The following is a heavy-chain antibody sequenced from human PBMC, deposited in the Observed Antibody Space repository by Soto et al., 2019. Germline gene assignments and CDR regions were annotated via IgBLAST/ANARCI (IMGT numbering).Heavy chain of an antibody. D-gene: IGHD5-12*01. CDR3: ANPYSGYDLLGFDY. CDR2: ISGSGGST. V-gene: IGHV3-23*01. J-gene: IGHJ4*02. Sequence: EVELLESGGGLVQPGGSLRLSCAASGFTFSSYAMSWVRQAPGKGLEWVSAISGSGGSTYYADSVKGRFTISRDNSKNTLYLQMNSLRAEDTAVYYCANPYSGYDLLGFDYWGQGTLVTVSS. CDR1: GFTFSSYA.